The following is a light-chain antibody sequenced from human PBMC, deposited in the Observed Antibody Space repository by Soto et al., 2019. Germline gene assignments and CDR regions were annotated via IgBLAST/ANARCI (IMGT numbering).Light chain of an antibody. CDR2: KAS. V-gene: IGKV1-5*03. CDR3: QQYNSYWT. CDR1: QSISSS. Sequence: DIQMPQSPSTLSASVGDRVTITCRASQSISSSLAWYQQKPGKAPKLLIYKASSLESGVPSRFSGSGSGTEFTLTISRVEPDDFATYYGQQYNSYWTFVQGTKVDIK. J-gene: IGKJ1*01.